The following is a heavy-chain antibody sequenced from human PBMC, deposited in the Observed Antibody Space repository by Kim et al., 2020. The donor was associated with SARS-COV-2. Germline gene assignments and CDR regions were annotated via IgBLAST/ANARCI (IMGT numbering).Heavy chain of an antibody. D-gene: IGHD5-12*01. CDR2: DST. V-gene: IGHV3-23*01. Sequence: DSTYYAEAVKGRFTGSRDSARNTVSLQMNSLRSDDTASYYCVKGAWLDYWGPGALVTVSS. CDR3: VKGAWLDY. J-gene: IGHJ4*02.